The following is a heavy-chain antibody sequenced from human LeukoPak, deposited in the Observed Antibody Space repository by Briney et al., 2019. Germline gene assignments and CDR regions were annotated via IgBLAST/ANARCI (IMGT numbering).Heavy chain of an antibody. D-gene: IGHD4-17*01. CDR2: IYYSGST. J-gene: IGHJ6*03. V-gene: IGHV4-39*07. CDR3: ARSKATVTPTYFMDV. Sequence: PSETLSLTCTVSGGSISSSSHYWGWIRQPPGKGLEWIGSIYYSGSTYYNPSLKSRVTILVDTSKNQFSLKLSSVTAADTAVYYCARSKATVTPTYFMDVWGKGTTVTVSS. CDR1: GGSISSSSHY.